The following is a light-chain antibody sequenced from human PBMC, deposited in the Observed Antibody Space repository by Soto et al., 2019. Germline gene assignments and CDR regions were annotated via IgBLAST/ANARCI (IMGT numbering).Light chain of an antibody. J-gene: IGKJ1*01. V-gene: IGKV3-15*01. Sequence: EMVLKQSPATLSVSPGERATLSCRASQRVSTNLAWYQQKPGQAPRLLIYGASTRATGIPARFSGSGFGTEFTLTISSLQSEDFAVYYCQQYNNWRLTFGQGTKVEIQ. CDR2: GAS. CDR1: QRVSTN. CDR3: QQYNNWRLT.